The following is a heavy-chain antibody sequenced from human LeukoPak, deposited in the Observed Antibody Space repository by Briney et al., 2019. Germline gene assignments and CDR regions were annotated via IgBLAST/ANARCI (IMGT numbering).Heavy chain of an antibody. V-gene: IGHV3-30*18. J-gene: IGHJ4*02. CDR2: ISYDGSDK. Sequence: GRSLRLSCAASGFTFSRYGIHWVRQAPGKGLEWVAVISYDGSDKYYADSVKGRFTISRDNSKNTLYLQMNSLRAEDTAVYYCAKGYSYGYEYWGQGALVTVSS. CDR1: GFTFSRYG. D-gene: IGHD5-18*01. CDR3: AKGYSYGYEY.